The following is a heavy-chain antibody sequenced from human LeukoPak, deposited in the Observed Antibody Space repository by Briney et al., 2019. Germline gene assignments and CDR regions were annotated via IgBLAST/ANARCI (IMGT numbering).Heavy chain of an antibody. V-gene: IGHV1-24*01. Sequence: ASVKVSCKVSGYTLTELSMHWVRQAPGKGLEWMGGFDPEDGEAIYAQKFQGRVTMTEDTSTDTAYMELSSLRSEDTAVYYCATVPWEAAAGLNWFDPWGQGTLVTVSS. J-gene: IGHJ5*02. CDR3: ATVPWEAAAGLNWFDP. D-gene: IGHD6-13*01. CDR2: FDPEDGEA. CDR1: GYTLTELS.